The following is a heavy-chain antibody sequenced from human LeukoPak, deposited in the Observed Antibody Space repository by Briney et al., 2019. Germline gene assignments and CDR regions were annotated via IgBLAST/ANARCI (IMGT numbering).Heavy chain of an antibody. CDR3: ARERGVCYFDY. D-gene: IGHD2-8*01. CDR1: GFTFSSYE. Sequence: PGGSLRLSCAASGFTFSSYEMNWVRQAPGKGLEWVSYISSSGSTIYYADSVKGRFTISRDNAQNSLYLQMNSLRAEDTAVYYCARERGVCYFDYWGQGTLVTVSS. CDR2: ISSSGSTI. J-gene: IGHJ4*02. V-gene: IGHV3-48*03.